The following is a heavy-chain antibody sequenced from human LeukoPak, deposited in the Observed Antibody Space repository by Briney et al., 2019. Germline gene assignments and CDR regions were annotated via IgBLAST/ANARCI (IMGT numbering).Heavy chain of an antibody. CDR3: ARHVSSGWDYYHGLDV. Sequence: GSLRLSCAASGFTFSSYWMSWTRQPPGKGLEWIGSIYHSGSTYYSLSFRSRVTVSVDTSKNQFSLRVNSLTAADTAVYYCARHVSSGWDYYHGLDVWGRGTAVSVSS. J-gene: IGHJ6*02. CDR2: IYHSGST. D-gene: IGHD6-19*01. V-gene: IGHV4-39*01. CDR1: GFTFSSYW.